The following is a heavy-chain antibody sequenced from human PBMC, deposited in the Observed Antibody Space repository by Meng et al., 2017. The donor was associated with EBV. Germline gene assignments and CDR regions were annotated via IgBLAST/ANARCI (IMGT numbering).Heavy chain of an antibody. V-gene: IGHV1-69*06. D-gene: IGHD6-13*01. CDR3: ARAEIAAAGRLDY. J-gene: IGHJ4*02. Sequence: VQRVQVGAEVKRPGSSVKVSCKASGGTFSSYAISWVRQAPGQGLEWMGGIIPIFGTANYAQKFQGRVTITADKSASTAYMELSSLRSEDTAVYYCARAEIAAAGRLDYWGQGTLVTVSS. CDR2: IIPIFGTA. CDR1: GGTFSSYA.